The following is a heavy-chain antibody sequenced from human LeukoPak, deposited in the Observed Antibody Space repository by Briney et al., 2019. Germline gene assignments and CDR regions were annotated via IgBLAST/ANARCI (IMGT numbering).Heavy chain of an antibody. J-gene: IGHJ4*02. D-gene: IGHD2-2*01. Sequence: GGSLRLSCAASGFTFSSYWMHWVRQASGKGLVWVSRINSDGSSTSYADSVKGRFTISRDNAKNTLYLQMNSLRAEDTAVYYCARVGDCSTTSCYGPDYWGQGTLVTVSS. V-gene: IGHV3-74*01. CDR3: ARVGDCSTTSCYGPDY. CDR2: INSDGSST. CDR1: GFTFSSYW.